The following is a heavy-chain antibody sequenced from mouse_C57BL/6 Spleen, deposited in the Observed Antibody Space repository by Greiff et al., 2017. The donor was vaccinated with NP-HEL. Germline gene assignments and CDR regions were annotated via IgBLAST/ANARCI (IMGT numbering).Heavy chain of an antibody. CDR1: GYAFSSSW. Sequence: VQLQESGPELVKPGASVKISCKASGYAFSSSWMNWVKQRPGKGLEWIGRIYPGDGDTNYNGKFKGKATLTADKSSSTAYMQLSSLTSEDSAVYFCAREIYYDMAMDYWGQGTSVTVSS. J-gene: IGHJ4*01. V-gene: IGHV1-82*01. CDR3: AREIYYDMAMDY. D-gene: IGHD2-4*01. CDR2: IYPGDGDT.